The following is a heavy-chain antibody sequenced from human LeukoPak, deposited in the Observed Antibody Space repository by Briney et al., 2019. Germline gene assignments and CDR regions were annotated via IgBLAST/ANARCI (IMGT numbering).Heavy chain of an antibody. V-gene: IGHV3-30*18. Sequence: PGRSLRLSCAASGFTFRSYGMHWVRQAPGKGLEWVAVISYDGTNKYYGDSVKGRFTISRDNSKNTLYLQMNSLRAEDTAVYYCAKDRYVLRYFDWSPFDYWGQGTLVTVSS. CDR1: GFTFRSYG. CDR2: ISYDGTNK. D-gene: IGHD3-9*01. CDR3: AKDRYVLRYFDWSPFDY. J-gene: IGHJ4*02.